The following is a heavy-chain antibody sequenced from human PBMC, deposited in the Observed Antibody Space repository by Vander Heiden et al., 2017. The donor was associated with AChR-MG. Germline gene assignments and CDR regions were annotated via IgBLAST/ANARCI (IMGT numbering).Heavy chain of an antibody. J-gene: IGHJ5*02. Sequence: EVQLVESGGGLVKPGGSLRLPCVVSGFTFSSYGMSWVRQAPGKGLEWVSSISTSISYIYYADSVKGRFTISRDNAKNSLYLQMNSLRAEDTAVYYCARVAISGWFDPWGQGTLVTVSS. CDR1: GFTFSSYG. CDR3: ARVAISGWFDP. CDR2: ISTSISYI. V-gene: IGHV3-21*01. D-gene: IGHD3-10*01.